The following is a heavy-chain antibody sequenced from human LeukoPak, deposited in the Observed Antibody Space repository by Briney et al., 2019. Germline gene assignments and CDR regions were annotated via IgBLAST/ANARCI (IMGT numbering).Heavy chain of an antibody. Sequence: SETLSLTCAVSGYSISSGYYWGWIRQPPGKGLERIGTIYYSGSTYYNPSLKSRVTISVDTSKNQFSLKLSSVTAADTAVYYCARGRLLWRHWGQGTLVTVSS. CDR3: ARGRLLWRH. D-gene: IGHD6-25*01. V-gene: IGHV4-38-2*01. CDR2: IYYSGST. CDR1: GYSISSGYY. J-gene: IGHJ4*02.